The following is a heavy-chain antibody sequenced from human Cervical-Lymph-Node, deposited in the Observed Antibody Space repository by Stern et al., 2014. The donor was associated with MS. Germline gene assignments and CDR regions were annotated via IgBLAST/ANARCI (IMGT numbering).Heavy chain of an antibody. CDR3: AKDWDYDILTGYDY. Sequence: EVQLVQSGGGLVQPGGSMRLSCETSGFIFRNYAMTWVRQAPGTGLEWVSGVSDSGDTTDYADSVKGRFTISRDNSKDTLYLQMNSLRAEDTAIYYCAKDWDYDILTGYDYWGQGVLVTVSS. J-gene: IGHJ4*02. CDR1: GFIFRNYA. V-gene: IGHV3-23*04. D-gene: IGHD3-9*01. CDR2: VSDSGDTT.